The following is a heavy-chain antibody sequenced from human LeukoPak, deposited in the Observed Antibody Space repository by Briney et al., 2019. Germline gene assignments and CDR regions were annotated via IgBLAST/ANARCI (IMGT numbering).Heavy chain of an antibody. CDR3: ARAPMEVVVPAADDYYYGMDV. D-gene: IGHD2-2*01. CDR2: MNPNSGNT. V-gene: IGHV1-8*01. J-gene: IGHJ6*02. Sequence: ASVKVSCKASGYTFTSYDINWVRQATGQGLEWMGWMNPNSGNTGYAQKFQGRVTMTRNTSISTAYMELSSLRSEDTAVYYCARAPMEVVVPAADDYYYGMDVWGQGTTVTVS. CDR1: GYTFTSYD.